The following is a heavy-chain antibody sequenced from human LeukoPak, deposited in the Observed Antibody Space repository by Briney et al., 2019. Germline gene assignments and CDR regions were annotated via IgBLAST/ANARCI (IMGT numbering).Heavy chain of an antibody. J-gene: IGHJ6*02. Sequence: PSETLSLTCAVYGGSFSGYYWGWIRQPPGKGLEWIGEINHSGSTNYNPSLKSRVTISVDTSKNQFSLKLSSVTAADTAVYYCAGVGADCSSTSCPSGEGYYYYGMDVWGQGTTVTVSS. CDR1: GGSFSGYY. D-gene: IGHD2-2*01. CDR2: INHSGST. CDR3: AGVGADCSSTSCPSGEGYYYYGMDV. V-gene: IGHV4-34*01.